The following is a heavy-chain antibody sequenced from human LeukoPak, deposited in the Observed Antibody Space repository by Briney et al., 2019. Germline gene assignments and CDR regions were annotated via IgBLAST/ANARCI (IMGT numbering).Heavy chain of an antibody. CDR1: GFTFSSYS. Sequence: GGSLRLSCAASGFTFSSYSMNWVRQAPGKGLEWVAVISYDGSNKYYADSVKGRFTISRDNSKNTLYLQMNSLRAEDTAVYYCARHGPDIVVVVATFDYWGQGTLVTVSS. CDR3: ARHGPDIVVVVATFDY. CDR2: ISYDGSNK. D-gene: IGHD2-15*01. J-gene: IGHJ4*02. V-gene: IGHV3-30*03.